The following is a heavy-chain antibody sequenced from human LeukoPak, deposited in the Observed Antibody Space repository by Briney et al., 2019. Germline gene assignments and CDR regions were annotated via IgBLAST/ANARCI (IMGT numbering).Heavy chain of an antibody. J-gene: IGHJ4*02. Sequence: GASLQISCKGSGSSFTSYWIGWVRQLPGKGLEWMGIIYPGDSDTRYSPSFQGQVTISADKSISTAYLQWSSLKASDTAMYYCARLAAAGPTYDRYWGQGTLVTVSS. CDR3: ARLAAAGPTYDRY. D-gene: IGHD6-13*01. V-gene: IGHV5-51*01. CDR1: GSSFTSYW. CDR2: IYPGDSDT.